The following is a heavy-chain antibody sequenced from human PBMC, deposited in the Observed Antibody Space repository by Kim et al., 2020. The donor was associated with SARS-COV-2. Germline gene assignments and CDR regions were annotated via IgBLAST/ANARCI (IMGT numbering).Heavy chain of an antibody. CDR2: INPSGGST. V-gene: IGHV1-46*01. CDR1: GYTFTSYY. D-gene: IGHD3-22*01. Sequence: ASVKVSCKASGYTFTSYYMHWVRQAPGQGLEWMGIINPSGGSTSYAQKFQGRVTMTRDTSTSTVYMELSSLRSEDTAVYYCARAPRITMIVVVITHFDYWGPVPLVTVSS. J-gene: IGHJ4*02. CDR3: ARAPRITMIVVVITHFDY.